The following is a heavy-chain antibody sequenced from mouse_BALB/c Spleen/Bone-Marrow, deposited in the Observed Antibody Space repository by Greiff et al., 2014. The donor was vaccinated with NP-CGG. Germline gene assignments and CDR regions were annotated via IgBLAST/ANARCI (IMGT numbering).Heavy chain of an antibody. V-gene: IGHV7-3*02. D-gene: IGHD1-1*01. J-gene: IGHJ3*01. CDR2: IRNKANGYTT. Sequence: EVQLEESGGGLVQPGGSLRLSCATSGFTFTDYYMSWVRQPPGKALEWLGFIRNKANGYTTEYSASVKGRFTISRDNSQSILYLQMNTLRAEDSATYYCARGWITTGFAYWGQGTLVTASA. CDR1: GFTFTDYY. CDR3: ARGWITTGFAY.